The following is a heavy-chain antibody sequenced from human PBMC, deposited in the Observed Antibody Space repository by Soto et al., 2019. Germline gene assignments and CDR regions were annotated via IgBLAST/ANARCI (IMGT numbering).Heavy chain of an antibody. D-gene: IGHD3-22*01. J-gene: IGHJ4*02. CDR3: AKSADYYDSSGYIDY. Sequence: QVQLVESGGGVVQPGRSLRLSCAASGFTFSSYGMHWVRQAPGKGLEWVAVISYDGSNKYYADSVKGRFTISRDNSKNTLYLQMNSLRAEDTAVYYCAKSADYYDSSGYIDYWGQGTLDTVSS. CDR1: GFTFSSYG. CDR2: ISYDGSNK. V-gene: IGHV3-30*18.